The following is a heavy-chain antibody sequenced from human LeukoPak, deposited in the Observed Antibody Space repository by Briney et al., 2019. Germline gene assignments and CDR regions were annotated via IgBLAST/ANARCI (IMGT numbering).Heavy chain of an antibody. CDR3: ARGRYGSGSYTVDY. V-gene: IGHV3-48*04. D-gene: IGHD3-10*01. J-gene: IGHJ4*02. CDR2: ITSSSRTI. CDR1: GFTFSAYS. Sequence: GGSLRLSCAASGFTFSAYSMNWVRQAPGKGLEWVSYITSSSRTIYYADSVKGRFTVSRDNAKNSLYLQMNSLRVEDTAVYYCARGRYGSGSYTVDYWGQGTLVTVSS.